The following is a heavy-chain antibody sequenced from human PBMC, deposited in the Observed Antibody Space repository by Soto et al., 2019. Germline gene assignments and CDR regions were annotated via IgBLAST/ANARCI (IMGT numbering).Heavy chain of an antibody. V-gene: IGHV4-39*01. CDR2: IYYSGSI. D-gene: IGHD3-9*01. Sequence: PSETLSLTCTVSGCSTSTSSYYWGWIRQPPVKVLDWIGSIYYSGSIYYNPSLKSRVTISVDTSKNQFSLKLSSVTAADTAVYYCARANILTGYYVIFFDVWGRGTLVTVS. CDR3: ARANILTGYYVIFFDV. J-gene: IGHJ2*01. CDR1: GCSTSTSSYY.